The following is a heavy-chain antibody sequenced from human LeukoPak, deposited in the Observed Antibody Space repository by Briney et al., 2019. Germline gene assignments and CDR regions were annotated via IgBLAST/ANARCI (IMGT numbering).Heavy chain of an antibody. CDR3: VRDFSCSGGSCPLFDS. V-gene: IGHV3-33*01. D-gene: IGHD2-15*01. CDR2: IWYDGSNK. CDR1: GFTFNTFD. Sequence: ARSLRLSCAASGFTFNTFDMHWVRQAPGKGLEWVAVIWYDGSNKYYADSVKGRFTISRDNSENTLYLQMSSLRAEDTAIYYCVRDFSCSGGSCPLFDSWGQGTLVSVSS. J-gene: IGHJ4*02.